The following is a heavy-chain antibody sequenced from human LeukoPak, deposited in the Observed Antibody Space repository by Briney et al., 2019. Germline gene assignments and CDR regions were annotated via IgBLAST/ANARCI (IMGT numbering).Heavy chain of an antibody. CDR2: INLNSGDT. J-gene: IGHJ4*02. CDR1: GYTFIAYY. CDR3: VRDGSFDY. D-gene: IGHD5-12*01. Sequence: GASVKVSCKASGYTFIAYYMHWVRQAPGQGLEWMGWINLNSGDTNYAQKFQGRVTMTRDTSISTAYMELSRLRSDDTAVYYCVRDGSFDYWGQGTLVTVSS. V-gene: IGHV1-2*02.